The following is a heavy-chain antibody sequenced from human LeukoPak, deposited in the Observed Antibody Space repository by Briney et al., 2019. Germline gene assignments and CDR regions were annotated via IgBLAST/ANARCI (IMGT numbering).Heavy chain of an antibody. D-gene: IGHD5-12*01. CDR1: GDSVSSNSAA. J-gene: IGHJ6*02. V-gene: IGHV6-1*01. Sequence: SQTLSLTCAISGDSVSSNSAAWNWIRQSPSRGLEWLGRTYYRSKWYNDYAVSVKSRITINPDTSKNQFSLQLNSVTPEDTAVYYCARGNGYDYVSYYGMDVWGQGTTVTVSS. CDR2: TYYRSKWYN. CDR3: ARGNGYDYVSYYGMDV.